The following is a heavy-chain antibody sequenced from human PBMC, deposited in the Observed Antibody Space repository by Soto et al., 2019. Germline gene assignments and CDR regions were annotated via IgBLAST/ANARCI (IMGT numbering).Heavy chain of an antibody. Sequence: GASVKVSCKASGYTFTSYGISWVRQAPGQGLEWMGWISAYNGNTNYAQKLQGRATMTTDTSTSTAYMELRSLRSDDTAVYYCARFHRGGYYSYCFDYWGQGTLVTVSS. CDR3: ARFHRGGYYSYCFDY. D-gene: IGHD3-22*01. V-gene: IGHV1-18*01. J-gene: IGHJ4*02. CDR2: ISAYNGNT. CDR1: GYTFTSYG.